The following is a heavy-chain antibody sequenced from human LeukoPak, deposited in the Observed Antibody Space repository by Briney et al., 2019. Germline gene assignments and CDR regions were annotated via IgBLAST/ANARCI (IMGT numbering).Heavy chain of an antibody. Sequence: SETLSLTCTVSGGSISSSSYYWGWIRQPPGKGLERVGSIYYSGSTYYNPSLKSRVTISVDTSKNQFSLNLSSVTAADTAVYYCARHYPIPVAGGPTDYWGQGTLVTVSS. CDR3: ARHYPIPVAGGPTDY. CDR2: IYYSGST. V-gene: IGHV4-39*01. D-gene: IGHD6-19*01. CDR1: GGSISSSSYY. J-gene: IGHJ4*02.